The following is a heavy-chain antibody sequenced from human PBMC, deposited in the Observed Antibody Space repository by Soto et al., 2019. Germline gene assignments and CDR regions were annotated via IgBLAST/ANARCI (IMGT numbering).Heavy chain of an antibody. D-gene: IGHD4-17*01. Sequence: EVQLVESGGVVVQPGGSLRLSCAASGFTFDDYSMHWVRQAPGKGLEWVSLISWDGRNTYYADSVEGRFTISRDNSKNSLYLQMNSLTNEDTAFYYCGKDGAVSDYTYLDYWGQGALVTVSS. CDR1: GFTFDDYS. V-gene: IGHV3-43*01. J-gene: IGHJ4*02. CDR2: ISWDGRNT. CDR3: GKDGAVSDYTYLDY.